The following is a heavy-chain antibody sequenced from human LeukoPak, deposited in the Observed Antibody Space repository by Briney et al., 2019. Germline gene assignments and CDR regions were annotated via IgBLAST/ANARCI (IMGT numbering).Heavy chain of an antibody. Sequence: SETLSLTCTVSGGSINSYYWSWIRQPPGKGLEWIGYIYYSGSTNYSPTLKSRVTISLDTSKNQFSLKLTSVTAADTAVYYCARVVDGYNWVDYWGQGTLVTVSS. D-gene: IGHD5-24*01. V-gene: IGHV4-59*01. CDR2: IYYSGST. CDR1: GGSINSYY. CDR3: ARVVDGYNWVDY. J-gene: IGHJ4*02.